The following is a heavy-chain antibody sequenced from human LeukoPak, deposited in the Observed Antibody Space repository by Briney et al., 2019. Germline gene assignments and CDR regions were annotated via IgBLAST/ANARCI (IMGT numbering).Heavy chain of an antibody. D-gene: IGHD3-3*01. V-gene: IGHV4-34*01. CDR1: GGSFSGYY. Sequence: PSETLSLTCAVYGGSFSGYYWSWIRQPPGKGLEWIGEVNHSGSTNYNPSLKSRVSISVDTSKNQFSLRLNSVTAADTAVYYCARGRRDDFWSGYSRHYFDYWGQGTLVTVSS. CDR3: ARGRRDDFWSGYSRHYFDY. CDR2: VNHSGST. J-gene: IGHJ4*02.